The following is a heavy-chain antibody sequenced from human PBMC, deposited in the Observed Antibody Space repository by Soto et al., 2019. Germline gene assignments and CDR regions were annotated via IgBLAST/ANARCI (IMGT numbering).Heavy chain of an antibody. D-gene: IGHD6-13*01. CDR1: GGSISGYY. CDR3: ARGSAAGTKSPFDY. Sequence: SEPLSLTCTVSGGSISGYYWSWIRQSPGKGLEWIGYIHYSGSTNYNPSLKSRVTISVDTSKNQLSLKLSSVTAADTAVYYCARGSAAGTKSPFDYWGQGTLVTVSS. V-gene: IGHV4-59*01. J-gene: IGHJ4*02. CDR2: IHYSGST.